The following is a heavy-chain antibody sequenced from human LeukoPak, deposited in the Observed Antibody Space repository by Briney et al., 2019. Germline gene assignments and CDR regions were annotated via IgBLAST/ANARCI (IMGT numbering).Heavy chain of an antibody. D-gene: IGHD5-18*01. Sequence: SETLSLTCAVYGGSFSGYYWSWIRQPPRKGMEWIGEINHIGSTNFNPCLKSRVTISGDTSKNQFSLKLSSVTAADTAVHFCARVGYSYVINDRSRTGLGAYATKNYYHMDVWGKGTTVTVSS. CDR3: ARVGYSYVINDRSRTGLGAYATKNYYHMDV. J-gene: IGHJ6*03. V-gene: IGHV4-34*01. CDR1: GGSFSGYY. CDR2: INHIGST.